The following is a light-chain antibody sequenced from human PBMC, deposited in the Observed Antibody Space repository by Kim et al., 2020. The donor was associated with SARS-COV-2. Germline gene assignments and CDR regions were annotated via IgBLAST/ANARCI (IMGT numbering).Light chain of an antibody. CDR1: QSVSSN. V-gene: IGKV3-15*01. CDR3: QQYNDWRGT. Sequence: VSPGERATRSCRASQSVSSNLAWYQQKPGQAPRLLIYGASTRATGIPARFSGSGSGTEFTLTISSLQSEDFAVYYCQQYNDWRGTFGQGTKVDIK. CDR2: GAS. J-gene: IGKJ1*01.